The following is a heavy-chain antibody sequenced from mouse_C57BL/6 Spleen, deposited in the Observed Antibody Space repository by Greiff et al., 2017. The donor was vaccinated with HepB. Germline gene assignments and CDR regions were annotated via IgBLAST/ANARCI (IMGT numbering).Heavy chain of an antibody. D-gene: IGHD4-1*01. CDR1: GYTFTSYD. CDR3: ARGGLGDY. J-gene: IGHJ2*01. Sequence: VQLQQSGPELVKPGASVKLSCKASGYTFTSYDIHWVKQRPGQGLEWIGWIYPRDGSTKYNEKFKGKATLPVDKSSSTAYRELHSLTSEDSAVYFCARGGLGDYWGQGTTLTVSS. V-gene: IGHV1-85*01. CDR2: IYPRDGST.